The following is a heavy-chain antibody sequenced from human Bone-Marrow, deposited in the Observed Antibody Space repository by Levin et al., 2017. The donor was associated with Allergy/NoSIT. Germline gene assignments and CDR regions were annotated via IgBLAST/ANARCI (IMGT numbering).Heavy chain of an antibody. CDR2: ISGSGSNT. CDR3: AKDPGSDYYLEYLQH. J-gene: IGHJ1*01. Sequence: GESLKISCRGSGFIFSDYAMTWVRPAPGKGLEWVSAISGSGSNTFVADSVKGRFTISRDNSKNTLYLQMNSLRVDHTAVYFCAKDPGSDYYLEYLQHWGQGTLVTVSS. CDR1: GFIFSDYA. V-gene: IGHV3-23*01. D-gene: IGHD3-3*01.